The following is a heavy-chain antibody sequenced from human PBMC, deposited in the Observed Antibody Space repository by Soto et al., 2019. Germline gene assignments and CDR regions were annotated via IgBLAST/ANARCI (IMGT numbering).Heavy chain of an antibody. D-gene: IGHD6-13*01. Sequence: QVQLVQSGAEVKKPGASVKVSRKASGYTFTNYGFSWVRQAPGQGLEWMGWISAYNGNTNYAQKLQGRVAMTKDTSTITGYMELMSLRSDDTAIYYCARDDSSSWGKAGYWGQGTLVTVSS. V-gene: IGHV1-18*04. CDR1: GYTFTNYG. CDR2: ISAYNGNT. J-gene: IGHJ4*02. CDR3: ARDDSSSWGKAGY.